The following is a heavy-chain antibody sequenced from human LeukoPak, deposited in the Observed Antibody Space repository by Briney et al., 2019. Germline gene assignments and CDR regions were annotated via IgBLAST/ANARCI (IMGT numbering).Heavy chain of an antibody. CDR1: GCTFSSYW. V-gene: IGHV3-74*01. D-gene: IGHD4-23*01. J-gene: IGHJ4*02. CDR2: IASDGSST. Sequence: PGGSLRLSCAASGCTFSSYWMNWVRQAPGKGLVWVSRIASDGSSTTYADSVKGRFSISRDNAKNTLYLQMNSLRVEDTAVYYCARGRPHGNDYWGQGTLVTVSS. CDR3: ARGRPHGNDY.